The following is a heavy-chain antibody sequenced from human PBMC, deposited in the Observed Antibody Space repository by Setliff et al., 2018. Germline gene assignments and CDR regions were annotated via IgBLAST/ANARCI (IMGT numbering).Heavy chain of an antibody. CDR3: ARGGYSYGLGGFGVGAFDL. D-gene: IGHD5-18*01. J-gene: IGHJ3*01. V-gene: IGHV4-61*02. CDR2: IYTSGST. Sequence: PSETLSLTCTVSGGSISRGSYDWSWIRQPGGKGLEWIGRIYTSGSTNYNPSLKSRVTISVDTSKNQFSLKLSSVTAADTAVYYCARGGYSYGLGGFGVGAFDLWGHGSVVTVS. CDR1: GGSISRGSYD.